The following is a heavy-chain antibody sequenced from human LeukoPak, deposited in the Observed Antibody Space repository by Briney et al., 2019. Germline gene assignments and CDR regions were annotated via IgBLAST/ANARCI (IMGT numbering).Heavy chain of an antibody. CDR1: GFTFSNYA. CDR3: AKSGYCRSSSCYTGLLAWFDP. CDR2: ISGSGGRT. Sequence: GGSLRLSCAASGFTFSNYAMSWVRQAPGKGLEWVSAISGSGGRTYYADSVKGRFTISRDNSKNTLYLQMNSLRAEDTAVYYCAKSGYCRSSSCYTGLLAWFDPWGQGTLVTVSS. V-gene: IGHV3-23*01. J-gene: IGHJ5*02. D-gene: IGHD2-2*02.